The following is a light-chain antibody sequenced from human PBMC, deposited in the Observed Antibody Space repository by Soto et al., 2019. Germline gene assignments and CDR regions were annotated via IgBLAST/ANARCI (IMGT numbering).Light chain of an antibody. Sequence: DIQMTQSPSTLSASVGDRVAITCRASQSISIWLAWYHQKPGKAPKLLIYKASSLESGVPSRFSGGGSGTDFTLTISSLQPDDFATYYCQQYNDSSWTFGQGTKVEIK. J-gene: IGKJ1*01. CDR3: QQYNDSSWT. CDR1: QSISIW. V-gene: IGKV1-5*03. CDR2: KAS.